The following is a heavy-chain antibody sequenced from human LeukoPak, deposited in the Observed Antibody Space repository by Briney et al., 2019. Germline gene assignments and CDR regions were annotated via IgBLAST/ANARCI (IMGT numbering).Heavy chain of an antibody. J-gene: IGHJ4*02. D-gene: IGHD2/OR15-2a*01. CDR1: GFTFSSSE. CDR3: ARDRISY. CDR2: ISSSGGTI. Sequence: PGGSLRLSCAASGFTFSSSEMNWVRQAPGKGLEWVSYISSSGGTISYADSVKGRFTISRDNAKNSLYLQMNSLRAEDTAVYYCARDRISYWGQGTLVAVSS. V-gene: IGHV3-48*03.